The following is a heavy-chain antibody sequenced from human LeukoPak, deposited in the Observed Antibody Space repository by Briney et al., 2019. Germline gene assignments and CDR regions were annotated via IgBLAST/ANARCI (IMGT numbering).Heavy chain of an antibody. CDR3: VKPGLIAARPPYYFDY. CDR2: ISGSGDST. Sequence: GGSLRLSCAASGFTFTNYAMNWVRQAPGKGLEWVSAISGSGDSTYYADSVRGRFSISRDNSKSTLYLQMNSLRADDTAVYYCVKPGLIAARPPYYFDYWGQGTLVTVSS. V-gene: IGHV3-23*01. CDR1: GFTFTNYA. D-gene: IGHD6-6*01. J-gene: IGHJ4*02.